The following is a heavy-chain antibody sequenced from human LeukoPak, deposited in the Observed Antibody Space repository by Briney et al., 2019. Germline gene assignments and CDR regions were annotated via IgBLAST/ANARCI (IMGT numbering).Heavy chain of an antibody. V-gene: IGHV3-21*01. J-gene: IGHJ4*02. CDR2: IRTNNYR. Sequence: GGSLRLSCAASGFXFSSYTMNWLRQAPGKGLEWVSSIRTNNYRYGAGSVKGRFTISRDNAKNSLFLQMDSLRAEDTAVYYCARDGHFDFWGQGTLVTVSS. CDR1: GFXFSSYT. CDR3: ARDGHFDF. D-gene: IGHD3/OR15-3a*01.